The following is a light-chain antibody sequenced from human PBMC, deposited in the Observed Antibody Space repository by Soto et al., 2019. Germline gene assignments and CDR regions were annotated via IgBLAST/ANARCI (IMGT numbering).Light chain of an antibody. CDR1: QSIGTW. V-gene: IGKV1-5*01. CDR2: DAS. CDR3: QQYATYAPST. J-gene: IGKJ1*01. Sequence: DIPLTQSPSTLPASVGDRITITCRASQSIGTWLAWYQHRPGEGPKLLIHDASSLESGVPSRFSGSGSATEFSLTISSLESGDSGTYHCQQYATYAPSTFGQGTKVEIK.